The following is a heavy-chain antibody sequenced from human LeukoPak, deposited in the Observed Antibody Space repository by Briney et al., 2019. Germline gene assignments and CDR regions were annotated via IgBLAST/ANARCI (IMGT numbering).Heavy chain of an antibody. Sequence: GGSLRLSCAASGFTFSSYSMNWVRQAPGKGLEWVSSISSSSSYIYYADSVKGRFTISRDNAKNSLYLQMNSLRAEDTAVYYCARDCPVITALLVYWGQGTLVTVSS. J-gene: IGHJ4*02. CDR1: GFTFSSYS. CDR2: ISSSSSYI. D-gene: IGHD1-14*01. V-gene: IGHV3-21*01. CDR3: ARDCPVITALLVY.